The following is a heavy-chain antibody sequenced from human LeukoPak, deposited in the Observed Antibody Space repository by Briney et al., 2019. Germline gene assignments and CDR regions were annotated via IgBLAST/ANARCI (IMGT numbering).Heavy chain of an antibody. J-gene: IGHJ4*02. Sequence: ASVKVSCKASGYTFTGYYMHWVRQAPGEGLEWMGWINPNSGGTNYAQKFQGRVTMTRDTSISTAYMELSRLRSDDTAVYYCARDRPGYSSGWYTDYWGQGTLVTVSS. D-gene: IGHD6-19*01. CDR2: INPNSGGT. V-gene: IGHV1-2*02. CDR3: ARDRPGYSSGWYTDY. CDR1: GYTFTGYY.